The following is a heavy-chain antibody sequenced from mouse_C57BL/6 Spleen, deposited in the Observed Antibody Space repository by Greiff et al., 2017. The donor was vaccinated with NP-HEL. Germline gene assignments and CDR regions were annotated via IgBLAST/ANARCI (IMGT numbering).Heavy chain of an antibody. CDR3: AREDHGSGAMDY. J-gene: IGHJ4*01. CDR2: IYHDGSST. Sequence: EVHLVESEGGLVQPGSSMKLSCTASGFTFSDYYMAWVRQVPEKGLEWVANIYHDGSSTYYLDSLKSRFIISRDNTKNILYLQMSSLESEDTATYYCAREDHGSGAMDYWGQGTSVTVSS. D-gene: IGHD1-1*01. CDR1: GFTFSDYY. V-gene: IGHV5-16*01.